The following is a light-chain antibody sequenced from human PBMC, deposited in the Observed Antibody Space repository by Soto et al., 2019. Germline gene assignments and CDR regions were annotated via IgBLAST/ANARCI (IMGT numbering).Light chain of an antibody. CDR2: EVS. CDR1: SSDVGGYNY. V-gene: IGLV2-14*01. CDR3: NSYTSSRTLL. Sequence: QSVLTQPASVSGSPGQSITISCTGTSSDVGGYNYVSWYQQHPGKAPKLLIYEVSNRPSGVSNRFSGSKSGNTASLTISGLQAEDEADYYCNSYTSSRTLLFGGGTQLTVL. J-gene: IGLJ2*01.